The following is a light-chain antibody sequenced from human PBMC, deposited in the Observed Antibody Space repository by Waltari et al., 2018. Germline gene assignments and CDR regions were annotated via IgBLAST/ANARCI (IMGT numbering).Light chain of an antibody. Sequence: EIVLTQSPGTLSLSPGERATLSCRASQSLRIYLAWYQQKPGQAPRLLIYHTSTRATGIPDRFSGSGSGTDFSLTISILEPEDFAVYYCQHYESLPVTFGQGTKVEIK. CDR1: QSLRIY. CDR2: HTS. V-gene: IGKV3-20*01. J-gene: IGKJ1*01. CDR3: QHYESLPVT.